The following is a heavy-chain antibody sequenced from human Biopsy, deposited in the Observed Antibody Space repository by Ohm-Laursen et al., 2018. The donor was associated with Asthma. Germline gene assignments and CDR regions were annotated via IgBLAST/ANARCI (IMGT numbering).Heavy chain of an antibody. V-gene: IGHV5-51*03. D-gene: IGHD1-7*01. CDR1: GYTFSDSW. Sequence: GESLRISCKASGYTFSDSWIGWVRQMSGKGLEWMGIIFAANSETKHSPSFQGQVTISVDMSISTAFLQWSSLKASDTAMYYCARFIDGTFFVDYWGQGTLVTVSS. CDR2: IFAANSET. CDR3: ARFIDGTFFVDY. J-gene: IGHJ4*02.